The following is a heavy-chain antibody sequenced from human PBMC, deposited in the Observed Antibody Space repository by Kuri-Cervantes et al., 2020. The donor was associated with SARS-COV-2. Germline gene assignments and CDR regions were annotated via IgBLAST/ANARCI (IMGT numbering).Heavy chain of an antibody. CDR3: AKDHTYYSGSGRNYYYGMDV. CDR1: GYTFTSYG. J-gene: IGHJ6*02. D-gene: IGHD3-10*01. CDR2: ISAYNGNT. Sequence: ASVKVSCKDSGYTFTSYGIRWVRQAPGQGLEWMGWISAYNGNTNYAQKLQGRVTMTTDTSTSTAYMELRSLRSDDTAVYYCAKDHTYYSGSGRNYYYGMDVWGQGTTVTVSS. V-gene: IGHV1-18*04.